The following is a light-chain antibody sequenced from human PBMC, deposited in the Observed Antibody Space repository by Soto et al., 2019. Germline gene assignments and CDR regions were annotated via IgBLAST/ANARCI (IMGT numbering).Light chain of an antibody. V-gene: IGLV2-14*03. CDR2: DVA. CDR1: SSDVGGYEF. Sequence: QSVLTQPASVSGSPGQSITISCTGTSSDVGGYEFVSWYQQHPGKVPRLMIYDVANRPSGVSDRFSGSKSGNTASLTISGLQAEDEAAYYCSSYTGSNTLEFGGGTKLTVL. J-gene: IGLJ2*01. CDR3: SSYTGSNTLE.